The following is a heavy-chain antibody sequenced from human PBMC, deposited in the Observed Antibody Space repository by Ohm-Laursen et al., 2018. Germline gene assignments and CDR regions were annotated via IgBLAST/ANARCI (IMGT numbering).Heavy chain of an antibody. CDR1: GFTFSNYG. Sequence: SLRLSCAASGFTFSNYGMNWVRQAPGKGLEWVSAISGSGGTTYYADSVKGRFTISRDNSKNTLYLQLNSLRAEDTAVYYCASLRYCSGGSCNIDYWGQGTLVTVSS. CDR2: ISGSGGTT. V-gene: IGHV3-23*01. J-gene: IGHJ4*02. D-gene: IGHD2-15*01. CDR3: ASLRYCSGGSCNIDY.